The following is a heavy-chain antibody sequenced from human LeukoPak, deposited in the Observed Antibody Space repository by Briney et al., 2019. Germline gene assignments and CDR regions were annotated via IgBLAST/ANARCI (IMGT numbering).Heavy chain of an antibody. CDR2: INHSGST. J-gene: IGHJ4*03. CDR1: GGSFSGYY. V-gene: IGHV4-34*01. CDR3: ARGLPPHY. Sequence: SETLSLTCAVYGGSFSGYYCSWIRQPPGKGLEWIGEINHSGSTNYNPSLKSRVTISVDTSKNQFSLKLSSVTAADTAVYYCARGLPPHYWGQRTLVTVSS.